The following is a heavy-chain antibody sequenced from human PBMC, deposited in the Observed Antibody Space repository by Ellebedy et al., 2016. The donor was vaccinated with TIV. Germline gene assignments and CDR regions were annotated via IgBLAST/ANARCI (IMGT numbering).Heavy chain of an antibody. CDR2: ISYDGSNK. J-gene: IGHJ5*02. CDR1: GFTFSSYA. V-gene: IGHV3-30-3*02. D-gene: IGHD1-14*01. Sequence: GESLKISXAASGFTFSSYAMHWVRQAPGKGLEWVAVISYDGSNKYYADSVKGRFTISRDNSKNTLYLQMNSLRAEDTAVYYCAKHPNPQFTRGNWFDPWGQGTLVTVSS. CDR3: AKHPNPQFTRGNWFDP.